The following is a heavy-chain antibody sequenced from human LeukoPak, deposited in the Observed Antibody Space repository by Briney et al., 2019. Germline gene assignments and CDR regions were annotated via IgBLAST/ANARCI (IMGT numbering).Heavy chain of an antibody. V-gene: IGHV3-23*01. CDR1: GFTFSSYA. CDR3: AKSYGSGSQWGYFDC. Sequence: GGSLRLSCAASGFTFSSYAMSWVRQAPGKGLEWVSAISGSGGSTYYADSVKGRFTISRDNSKNTLYLQMNSLRAEDTAVHYCAKSYGSGSQWGYFDCWGQGTLVTVSS. J-gene: IGHJ4*02. CDR2: ISGSGGST. D-gene: IGHD3-10*01.